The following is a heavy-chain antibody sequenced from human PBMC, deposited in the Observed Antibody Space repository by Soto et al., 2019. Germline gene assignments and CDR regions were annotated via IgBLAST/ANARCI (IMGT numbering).Heavy chain of an antibody. J-gene: IGHJ4*02. V-gene: IGHV3-74*03. CDR1: DFSLSPYW. CDR3: ARDLGGPDY. D-gene: IGHD3-16*01. Sequence: LRLSCAASDFSLSPYWMHWVRQVPGRGLEWVARLSSDGFGAAYADSVKGRFFISRDIARNTLSLQMNSPRADDTAVYYCARDLGGPDYWGRGTSVTVSS. CDR2: LSSDGFGA.